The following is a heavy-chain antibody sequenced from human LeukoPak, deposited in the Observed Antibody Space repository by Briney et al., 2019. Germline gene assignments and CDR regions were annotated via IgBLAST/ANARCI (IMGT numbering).Heavy chain of an antibody. V-gene: IGHV3-33*01. CDR3: ARGAYSSGWYDWFDP. Sequence: AGGSLRLSCAASGFTFSSYGMHWVRQAPGKGLEWVAVIWYDGSNKYYADSVKGRFTISRDNSKNTLYLQMNSPRAEDTAVYYCARGAYSSGWYDWFDPWGQGTLVTVSS. CDR1: GFTFSSYG. D-gene: IGHD6-19*01. J-gene: IGHJ5*02. CDR2: IWYDGSNK.